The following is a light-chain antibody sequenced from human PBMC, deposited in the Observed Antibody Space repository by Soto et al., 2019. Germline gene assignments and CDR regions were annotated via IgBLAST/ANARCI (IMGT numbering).Light chain of an antibody. CDR1: SSNFGAGYD. CDR2: TNT. Sequence: QSVLTQPPSVSGAPGQRVTISCTGGSSNFGAGYDVHWYQQLPGTAPKLLIHTNTNRPSGVPDRFSGSKSDTSASLAITGLQAEDEADYYCQSYDSSLSRYVFGTGTKLIVL. CDR3: QSYDSSLSRYV. V-gene: IGLV1-40*01. J-gene: IGLJ1*01.